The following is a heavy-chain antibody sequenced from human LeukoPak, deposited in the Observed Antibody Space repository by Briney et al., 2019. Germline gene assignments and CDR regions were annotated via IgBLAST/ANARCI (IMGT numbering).Heavy chain of an antibody. D-gene: IGHD5-24*01. CDR2: INSDGSSP. Sequence: GGSLRLSCAASGFTFSSYWMHGVRQAPGKGLVWVSHINSDGSSPSYADSVKGRFTISRDNAKNTLYLQMNSLRAEDTAVYYCARDTNYGFGYWGQGTLVTVSS. CDR3: ARDTNYGFGY. V-gene: IGHV3-74*01. J-gene: IGHJ4*02. CDR1: GFTFSSYW.